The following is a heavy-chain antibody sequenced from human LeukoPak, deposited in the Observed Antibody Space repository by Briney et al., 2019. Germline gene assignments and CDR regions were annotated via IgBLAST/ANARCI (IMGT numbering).Heavy chain of an antibody. CDR2: IDYSGST. Sequence: SETLSLTCTVSGGSISSYYWSWVRQPPGKGLEWIGYIDYSGSTNYNPSLKSRVTISVDTSKNQFSLKLSSVTAADTAVYYCARDQGYNYGYAYWGQGTLVIVSS. CDR3: ARDQGYNYGYAY. V-gene: IGHV4-59*01. J-gene: IGHJ4*02. CDR1: GGSISSYY. D-gene: IGHD5-18*01.